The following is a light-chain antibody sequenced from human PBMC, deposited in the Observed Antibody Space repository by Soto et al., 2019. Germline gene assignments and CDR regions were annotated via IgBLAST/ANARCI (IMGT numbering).Light chain of an antibody. Sequence: QSVLTQPPSASGTPGQRVTISCSGSSSNIGSNTVNWYQQLSGTAPKLLIYSNDQRPSGVPDRFSGSKSGTSASLAISGLRSEDEADYYCAAWDDSLSGYVFGTGTKVTVL. J-gene: IGLJ1*01. CDR2: SND. CDR3: AAWDDSLSGYV. CDR1: SSNIGSNT. V-gene: IGLV1-44*01.